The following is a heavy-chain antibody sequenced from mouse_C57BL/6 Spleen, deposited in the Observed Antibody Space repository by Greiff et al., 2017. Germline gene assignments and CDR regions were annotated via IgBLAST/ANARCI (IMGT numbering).Heavy chain of an antibody. V-gene: IGHV1-50*01. CDR2: IAPSDSYT. D-gene: IGHD1-1*01. CDR1: GYTFTSYW. CDR3: ARSGSSYLYYFDY. Sequence: VQLQQPGAELVKPGASVKLSCKASGYTFTSYWMQWVKQRPGPGLEWIGEIAPSDSYTNYNQKFKGKATLTVYTSASTAYMQLSSLTSEDSAVYYCARSGSSYLYYFDYGGQGTTLTVSS. J-gene: IGHJ2*01.